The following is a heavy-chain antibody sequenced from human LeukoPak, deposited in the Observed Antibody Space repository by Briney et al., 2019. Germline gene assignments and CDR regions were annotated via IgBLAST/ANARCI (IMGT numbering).Heavy chain of an antibody. J-gene: IGHJ6*03. CDR2: IHYSGST. D-gene: IGHD3-3*01. Sequence: SETLSLTCTVSGGSISSSSYYWAWIRQPPGKGLEWIGSIHYSGSTYYNPSLQSRVTISVDTSKNQFSLKLSSVTAADTAVYYCARDPGYYDFWSGSDYYYYMDVWGKGTTVTVSS. V-gene: IGHV4-39*07. CDR1: GGSISSSSYY. CDR3: ARDPGYYDFWSGSDYYYYMDV.